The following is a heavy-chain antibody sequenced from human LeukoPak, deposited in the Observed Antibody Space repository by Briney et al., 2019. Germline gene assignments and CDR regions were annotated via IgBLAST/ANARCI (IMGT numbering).Heavy chain of an antibody. CDR2: ISHSGST. D-gene: IGHD2-2*01. J-gene: IGHJ3*02. CDR3: ARGLHCSSTSCPDAFDI. Sequence: SETLSLTCAVYGGSFSGYYWSWIRQPPGKGLEWIGEISHSGSTNYNPSLKSRVTISVNTSKNQFSLKLSSVTAADTAVYYCARGLHCSSTSCPDAFDIWGQGTMVTVSS. V-gene: IGHV4-34*01. CDR1: GGSFSGYY.